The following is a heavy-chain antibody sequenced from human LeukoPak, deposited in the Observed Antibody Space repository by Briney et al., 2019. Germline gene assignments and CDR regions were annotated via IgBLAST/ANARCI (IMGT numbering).Heavy chain of an antibody. CDR3: ANLLIAVAEFDY. CDR2: ISGSGGST. D-gene: IGHD6-19*01. J-gene: IGHJ4*02. CDR1: GFTFSGYA. Sequence: GSLRLSCAASGFTFSGYAMSWVRQAPGKGLEWVSAISGSGGSTYYADSVKGRFTISRDNSKNTLYLQMNSLRAEDTAVYYCANLLIAVAEFDYWGQGTLVTVSS. V-gene: IGHV3-23*01.